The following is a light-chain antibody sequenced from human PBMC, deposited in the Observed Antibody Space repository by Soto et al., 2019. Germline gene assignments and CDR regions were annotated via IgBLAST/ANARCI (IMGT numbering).Light chain of an antibody. CDR3: QRYHSAFIT. Sequence: DIQMTQSPSSLSASVGDRVTMTCRASQDIRNYVAWYQQKPREVPKLLIYAASTLQSRVPPRFSGGGFGTAFTLTISSLRPEDVATYYCQRYHSAFITFGPGTKVDLK. V-gene: IGKV1-27*01. CDR2: AAS. J-gene: IGKJ3*01. CDR1: QDIRNY.